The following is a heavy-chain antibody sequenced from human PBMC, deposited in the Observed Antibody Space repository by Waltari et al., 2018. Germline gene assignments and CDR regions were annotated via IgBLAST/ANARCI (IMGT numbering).Heavy chain of an antibody. CDR3: AKDEGSMSGSGSYSLFDY. CDR2: ISGSGGST. Sequence: EVQLVESGGGLVQPGGSLRLSCAASGFTFSSYSMNWVRQAPGKGLEWVSAISGSGGSTYYADSVKGRFTISRDNSKNTLYLQMNSLRAEDTAVYYCAKDEGSMSGSGSYSLFDYWGQGTLVTVSS. V-gene: IGHV3-23*04. CDR1: GFTFSSYS. J-gene: IGHJ4*02. D-gene: IGHD3-10*01.